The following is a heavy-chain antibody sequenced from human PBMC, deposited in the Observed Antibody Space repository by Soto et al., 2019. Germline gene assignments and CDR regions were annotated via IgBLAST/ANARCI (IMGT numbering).Heavy chain of an antibody. Sequence: ASVKVSCKASGYTFTSYDINWVRQATGQGLEWMGWMNPNSGNTGYAQKFQGRVTMTRNTSISTAYMELSSLRSEDTAVYYCARDQNHCGGDCVPYGMDVWGQGTTVTVSS. CDR2: MNPNSGNT. V-gene: IGHV1-8*01. D-gene: IGHD2-21*02. J-gene: IGHJ6*02. CDR3: ARDQNHCGGDCVPYGMDV. CDR1: GYTFTSYD.